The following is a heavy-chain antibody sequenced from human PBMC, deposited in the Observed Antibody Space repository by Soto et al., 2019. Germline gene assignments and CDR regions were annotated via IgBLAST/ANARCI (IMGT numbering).Heavy chain of an antibody. D-gene: IGHD2-21*02. V-gene: IGHV3-30*03. J-gene: IGHJ2*01. CDR2: ISYDGTTQ. Sequence: HPGGSLRLSCAASGFTFSSYWMSWVRQAPGKGLEWVAAISYDGTTQFYADSVKGRSSISRDNSKNTLYLQVNTLSGEDTAAYFCARKPCGDCFDWYFDLWGHGTLVTVSS. CDR1: GFTFSSYW. CDR3: ARKPCGDCFDWYFDL.